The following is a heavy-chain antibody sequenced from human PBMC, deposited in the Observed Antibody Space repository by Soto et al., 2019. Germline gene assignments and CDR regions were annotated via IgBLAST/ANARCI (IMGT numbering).Heavy chain of an antibody. CDR3: AKVGPPIVVVPAALDYYYYYYMDV. D-gene: IGHD2-2*01. J-gene: IGHJ6*03. CDR2: ISYGGSNK. Sequence: GGSLRLSCAASGFNFSSYGMHWVRQAPGKGLEWVAVISYGGSNKYYADSVKGRFTISRDNSKNTLYLQMNSLRAEDTAVYYCAKVGPPIVVVPAALDYYYYYYMDVWGKGTTVTVSS. V-gene: IGHV3-30*18. CDR1: GFNFSSYG.